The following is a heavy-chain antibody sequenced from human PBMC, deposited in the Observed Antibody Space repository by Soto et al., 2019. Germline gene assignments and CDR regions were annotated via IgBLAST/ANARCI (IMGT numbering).Heavy chain of an antibody. CDR1: GDSVSGDSAA. CDR2: TYYRSRWYN. V-gene: IGHV6-1*01. D-gene: IGHD1-1*01. CDR3: AGTTSHHWLYMDV. J-gene: IGHJ6*03. Sequence: QVQLQESGPGLVKPSQTLSVSCAISGDSVSGDSAAWNWARLSPSRGLEWLARTYYRSRWYNDYAVSVRSRITVNADTSKNQFSLQLTSVTPEDTAIYFCAGTTSHHWLYMDVWGRGTTVTVSS.